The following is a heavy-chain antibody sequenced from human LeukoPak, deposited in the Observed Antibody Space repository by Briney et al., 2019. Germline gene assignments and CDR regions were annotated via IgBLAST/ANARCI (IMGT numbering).Heavy chain of an antibody. CDR3: ARDRRVTGGSSDY. J-gene: IGHJ4*02. CDR2: INPNSGGT. V-gene: IGHV1-2*02. CDR1: GYTFTGYY. D-gene: IGHD7-27*01. Sequence: ASVKVSCKASGYTFTGYYMHWVRQAPGQGLEWMGWINPNSGGTNYAQKFQGRVTMTRDTSISTAYMELSRLRSDDTAVYYCARDRRVTGGSSDYWGQGTLATVSS.